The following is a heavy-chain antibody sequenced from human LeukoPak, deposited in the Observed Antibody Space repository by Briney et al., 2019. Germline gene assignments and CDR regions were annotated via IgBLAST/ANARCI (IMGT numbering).Heavy chain of an antibody. J-gene: IGHJ4*02. V-gene: IGHV4-61*01. CDR2: TYYSGST. CDR3: GSVATIRSGFDY. CDR1: GGSVSSGSYY. Sequence: PSETLSLTCTVSGGSVSSGSYYWSWIRQPPGKGLEWIGYTYYSGSTNYNPSLKSRVTISVDTSKNQFSLKLSSVTAADTAVYYCGSVATIRSGFDYWGQGTLVTVSS. D-gene: IGHD5-12*01.